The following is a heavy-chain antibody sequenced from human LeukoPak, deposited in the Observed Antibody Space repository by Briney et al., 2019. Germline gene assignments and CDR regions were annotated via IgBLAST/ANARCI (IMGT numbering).Heavy chain of an antibody. J-gene: IGHJ4*02. V-gene: IGHV3-23*01. CDR2: ISSRADST. D-gene: IGHD2-8*01. CDR3: AKDSPVCTY. CDR1: GFTISSYG. Sequence: GGSLRLSCTASGFTISSYGMSWVRQAPGKGLEWVSAISSRADSTYYADSVKGRFTISKGISKNTLYLQMDSLRAEDTAIYYCAKDSPVCTYWGQGTLVTVSS.